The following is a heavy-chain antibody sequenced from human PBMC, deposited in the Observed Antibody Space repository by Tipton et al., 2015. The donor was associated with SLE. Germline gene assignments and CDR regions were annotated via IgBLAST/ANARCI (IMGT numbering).Heavy chain of an antibody. Sequence: TLSLTCVVYGESFSAFYWNWIRQSPGKGLEWIGESNHSGTTNHNPSLTSRVSISVDTSKNQFSLTLTSATAADTAVYYCAGRRRKDGYNSYRSFDLWGRGTLVTVSS. CDR3: AGRRRKDGYNSYRSFDL. D-gene: IGHD5-24*01. V-gene: IGHV4-34*01. J-gene: IGHJ2*01. CDR1: GESFSAFY. CDR2: SNHSGTT.